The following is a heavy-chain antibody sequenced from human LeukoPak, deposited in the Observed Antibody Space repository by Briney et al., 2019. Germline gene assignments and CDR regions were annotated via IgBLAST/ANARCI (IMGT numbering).Heavy chain of an antibody. CDR2: INSDGSST. CDR1: GFTFSSYW. V-gene: IGHV3-74*01. D-gene: IGHD1-26*01. J-gene: IGHJ4*02. CDR3: ARDRNTGSSYENPFEY. Sequence: QPGGSLRLSCAASGFTFSSYWMHWVRQAPGKGLVWVSRINSDGSSTTYADSVKGRFTISRDNAKNTLYLQMNSLRAEDTSVYYCARDRNTGSSYENPFEYWGQGSLVTVSS.